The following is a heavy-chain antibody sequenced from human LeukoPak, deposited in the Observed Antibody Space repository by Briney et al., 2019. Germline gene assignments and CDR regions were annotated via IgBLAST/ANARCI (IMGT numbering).Heavy chain of an antibody. Sequence: PSETLSLTCTGYGGCVGGDYWGGIRRPPGKGLEWIGEINHSGSTNYNPSLKSRVTISVDTSKNQFSLKLSSVTAADTAVYYCARGPGDCSGGSCYSDYMDVWGKGTTVTVSS. CDR3: ARGPGDCSGGSCYSDYMDV. CDR2: INHSGST. CDR1: GGCVGGDY. J-gene: IGHJ6*03. V-gene: IGHV4-34*01. D-gene: IGHD2-15*01.